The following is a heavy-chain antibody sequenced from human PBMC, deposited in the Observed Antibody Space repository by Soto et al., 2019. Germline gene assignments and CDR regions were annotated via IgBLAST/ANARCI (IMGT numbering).Heavy chain of an antibody. CDR1: GFTFSNVW. D-gene: IGHD6-19*01. J-gene: IGHJ4*02. V-gene: IGHV3-15*07. Sequence: EVQLVESGGGLVKPGGSLRLSCAGSGFTFSNVWMNWVRQAPGKGLEWVGRIKSETDGGTIDYAAPVKGRFTISRDDSNNTLYLQMNSLKTVDTATYYCTPLALKYTSHWYPLSDWGQGTRVTVSS. CDR3: TPLALKYTSHWYPLSD. CDR2: IKSETDGGTI.